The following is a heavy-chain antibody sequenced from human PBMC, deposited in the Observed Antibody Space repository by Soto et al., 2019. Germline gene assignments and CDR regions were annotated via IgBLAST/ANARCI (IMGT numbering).Heavy chain of an antibody. V-gene: IGHV1-69*06. D-gene: IGHD3-10*01. CDR2: IIPIFGTA. CDR3: ASGEVRGGGDV. CDR1: GGTFSTSA. Sequence: QVRLVQSGAEVKKPGSSVKASCKTSGGTFSTSAISWVRQAPGQGLEWMGGIIPIFGTANYAQKFQGRVSNTADKSTSTAYMELSSLTSEDTAVYYCASGEVRGGGDVWGQGTTVTVSS. J-gene: IGHJ6*02.